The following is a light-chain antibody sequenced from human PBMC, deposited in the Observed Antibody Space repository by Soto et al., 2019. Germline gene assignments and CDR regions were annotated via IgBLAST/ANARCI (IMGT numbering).Light chain of an antibody. CDR2: AAS. J-gene: IGKJ2*01. Sequence: DIQMTQSPSSLSASVGDRVTITCRASQSISSYLNWYQQKPGKAPKLLIYAASSLQSGVPSRFSGSGSGTDFTLTISSLQPEDFATDYCQQSSSTPPYTFGQGTKLEI. CDR3: QQSSSTPPYT. CDR1: QSISSY. V-gene: IGKV1-39*01.